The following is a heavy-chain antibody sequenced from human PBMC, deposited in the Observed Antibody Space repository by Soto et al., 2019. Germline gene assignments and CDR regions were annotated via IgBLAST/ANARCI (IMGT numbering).Heavy chain of an antibody. J-gene: IGHJ6*02. CDR1: GFTFSSYG. CDR3: GTDGGGAYDLSYYGMDV. D-gene: IGHD3-3*01. V-gene: IGHV3-33*01. CDR2: IWYDGSNK. Sequence: QVQLVESGGGVVQPGTSLRLSCAASGFTFSSYGMHWVRQAPGKGLEWVAVIWYDGSNKNYADSVKGRFIISRDNSKNTPQQQKNSIRAEDTAVYYCGTDGGGAYDLSYYGMDVWGQGTTVTVSS.